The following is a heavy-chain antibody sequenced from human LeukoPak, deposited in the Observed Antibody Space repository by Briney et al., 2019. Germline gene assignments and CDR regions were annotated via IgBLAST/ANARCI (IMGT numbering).Heavy chain of an antibody. Sequence: PSETLSLTCTVSGGSVSSGSYYWSWIRQPPGKGLEWIGEIYYSGSTNYNPALKSRVTISVDTSKNQFSLNLSSVTAADTAVYYCARDKVPGDYWGQGTLVTVSS. J-gene: IGHJ4*02. D-gene: IGHD1-1*01. V-gene: IGHV4-61*01. CDR3: ARDKVPGDY. CDR1: GGSVSSGSYY. CDR2: IYYSGST.